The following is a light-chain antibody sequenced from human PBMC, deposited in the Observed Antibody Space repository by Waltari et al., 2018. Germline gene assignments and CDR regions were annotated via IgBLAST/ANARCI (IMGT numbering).Light chain of an antibody. V-gene: IGKV3-20*01. CDR3: QHYLRLPVT. CDR1: ESVSRA. CDR2: GAS. Sequence: EIVLTQSPGTLSLSAGERATVSCRASESVSRALAWYQQKPGQAPRLLIYGASTRATGIPDRFSGSGSGTDFSLTISRLEPDDFAVYYCQHYLRLPVTFGQGTTVEI. J-gene: IGKJ1*01.